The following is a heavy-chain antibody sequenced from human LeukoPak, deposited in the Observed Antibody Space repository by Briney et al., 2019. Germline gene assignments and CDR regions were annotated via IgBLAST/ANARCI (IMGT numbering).Heavy chain of an antibody. V-gene: IGHV1-8*01. J-gene: IGHJ6*03. D-gene: IGHD3/OR15-3a*01. Sequence: ASVKVSCKASGYTFTSYDINWVRQATGRRLEWMGWMNPNSGNTGYAQKFQGRVTMTKNTSITTAYMELSSLRSEDTAVYYCARALSWTTDSYYYMDVWGKGTTVTVS. CDR2: MNPNSGNT. CDR3: ARALSWTTDSYYYMDV. CDR1: GYTFTSYD.